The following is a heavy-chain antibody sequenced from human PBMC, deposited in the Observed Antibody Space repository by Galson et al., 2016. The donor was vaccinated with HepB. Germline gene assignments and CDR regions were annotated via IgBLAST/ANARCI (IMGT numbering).Heavy chain of an antibody. V-gene: IGHV4-59*08. Sequence: ETLSLTCTVSGGSISSYYWSWIRQPPGKGLEWIGYIYYSGSTNYNPSLKSRVTISVDTSKNQFSLKLSSVTAADTAVYYCARHVRPHGDSSSKPEYYYYYGMDVWGQGTTVTVSS. CDR1: GGSISSYY. J-gene: IGHJ6*02. D-gene: IGHD6-6*01. CDR3: ARHVRPHGDSSSKPEYYYYYGMDV. CDR2: IYYSGST.